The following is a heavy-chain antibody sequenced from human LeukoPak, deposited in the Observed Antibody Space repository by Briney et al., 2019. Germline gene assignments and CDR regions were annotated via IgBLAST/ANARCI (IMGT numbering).Heavy chain of an antibody. J-gene: IGHJ6*03. CDR2: INWNGGST. CDR3: ASSGSYWGDYYYMDV. D-gene: IGHD1-26*01. Sequence: GGSLRLSCAASGFTFDDYGMSWVRQAPGKGLEWVSGINWNGGSTGYADSVKGRFTISRDNAKNSLYLQMNSLRAEDTALYYCASSGSYWGDYYYMDVWGKGTTDTVSS. CDR1: GFTFDDYG. V-gene: IGHV3-20*04.